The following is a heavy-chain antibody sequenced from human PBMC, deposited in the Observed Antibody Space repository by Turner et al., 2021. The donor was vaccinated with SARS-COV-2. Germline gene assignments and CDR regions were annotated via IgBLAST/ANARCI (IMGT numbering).Heavy chain of an antibody. CDR3: ASQNVDTPYCGMDV. CDR1: GGSISSYY. Sequence: QVHLHESVPGLVMPSETLSLTCTVSGGSISSYYWSWIRQPPGKGLEWIGYIYYSGSTNYNPALRRRVTITVDTSKDQFSQRLSTGTAADKAVYYCASQNVDTPYCGMDVWGKGTTVTVSS. V-gene: IGHV4-59*08. J-gene: IGHJ6*04. D-gene: IGHD5-18*01. CDR2: IYYSGST.